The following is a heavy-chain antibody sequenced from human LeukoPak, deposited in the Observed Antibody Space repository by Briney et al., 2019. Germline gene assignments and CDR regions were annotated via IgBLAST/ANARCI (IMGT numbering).Heavy chain of an antibody. CDR1: GYTFTGYY. CDR2: INPNRGGT. CDR3: ARDLIWFGESNVDY. D-gene: IGHD3-10*01. J-gene: IGHJ4*02. V-gene: IGHV1-2*02. Sequence: ASVKVSCKASGYTFTGYYMHWVRQAPGQGLEWMGWINPNRGGTNYAQKFQGRVTMTRDTSISTAYMELSRLRSDDTAVYYCARDLIWFGESNVDYWGQGTLVTVSS.